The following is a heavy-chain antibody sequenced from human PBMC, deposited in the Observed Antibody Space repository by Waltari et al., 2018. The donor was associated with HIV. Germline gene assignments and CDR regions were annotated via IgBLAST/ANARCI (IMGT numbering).Heavy chain of an antibody. D-gene: IGHD2-15*01. CDR1: GFTFTNSW. Sequence: EVQLVESGGGLVQPGGSLRLSCAASGFTFTNSWVHWVRHAPGKGLVWVSRINPDGTDTRYADSVKGRFTISRDNAKNTVYLQVNSLRGEDTSVYYCARGKDCGGGTCDGYHYYGMDVWGQGTTVTVSS. CDR3: ARGKDCGGGTCDGYHYYGMDV. CDR2: INPDGTDT. J-gene: IGHJ6*02. V-gene: IGHV3-74*01.